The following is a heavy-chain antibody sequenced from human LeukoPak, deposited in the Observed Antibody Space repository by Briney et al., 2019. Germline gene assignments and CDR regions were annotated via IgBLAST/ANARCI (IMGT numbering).Heavy chain of an antibody. CDR2: IYSGGST. CDR1: GFTVSSNY. J-gene: IGHJ4*02. CDR3: ARGPGHYEPPAYSDY. V-gene: IGHV3-53*04. Sequence: GGSLRLSCAASGFTVSSNYMSWVRQAPGKGLEWVSVIYSGGSTYYADSVKGRFTISRHNSKNTLYLQMNSLRAEDTAVYYCARGPGHYEPPAYSDYWGQGTLVTVSS. D-gene: IGHD3-22*01.